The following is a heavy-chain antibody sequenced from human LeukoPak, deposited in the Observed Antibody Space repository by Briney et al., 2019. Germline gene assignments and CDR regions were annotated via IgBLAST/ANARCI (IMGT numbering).Heavy chain of an antibody. CDR1: GFTFSSYA. Sequence: PGGSLRLSCAASGFTFSSYAMSWVRQAPGKGLEWVSAISGSGGSTYYADSVKGRFTISRDNSKNTLYLQMNSLRAEDTAVYYCAKGTTMIVVVITNAFDIRGQGTMVTVSS. CDR3: AKGTTMIVVVITNAFDI. D-gene: IGHD3-22*01. V-gene: IGHV3-23*01. J-gene: IGHJ3*02. CDR2: ISGSGGST.